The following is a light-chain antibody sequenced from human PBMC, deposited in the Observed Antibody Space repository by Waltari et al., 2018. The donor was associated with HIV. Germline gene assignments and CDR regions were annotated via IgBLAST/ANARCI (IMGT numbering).Light chain of an antibody. CDR2: GAS. CDR1: QSVSSN. Sequence: IVMTPSPATLSVSPVDRSTLSCKSSQSVSSNLAWYQQKPGQAPRLLIYGASTRATGIPARFSGSGSGTELTLTISSLQSEDFAVYYCQQYNNWPPLTFGGGTKVEI. J-gene: IGKJ4*01. CDR3: QQYNNWPPLT. V-gene: IGKV3-15*01.